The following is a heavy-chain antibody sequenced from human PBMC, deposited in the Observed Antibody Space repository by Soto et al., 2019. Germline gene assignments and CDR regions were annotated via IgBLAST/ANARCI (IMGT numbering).Heavy chain of an antibody. D-gene: IGHD2-2*02. CDR1: GYTFSGYY. CDR3: ARSLTEGYCTITGCYTRPLYGMDV. V-gene: IGHV1-2*02. Sequence: VASVKVSSKASGYTFSGYYIHWLRQAPGQGLEWMGWINPNSGGTNYAQKFQSRVTVTRDTPTSTAYMELSRLTSDDTAVYYCARSLTEGYCTITGCYTRPLYGMDVWGQGTTVTVSS. J-gene: IGHJ6*02. CDR2: INPNSGGT.